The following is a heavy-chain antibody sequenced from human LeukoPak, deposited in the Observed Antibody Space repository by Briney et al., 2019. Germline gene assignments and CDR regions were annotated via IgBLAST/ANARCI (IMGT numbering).Heavy chain of an antibody. CDR2: SSSNGGST. CDR3: VNQISGWVY. V-gene: IGHV3-64D*06. J-gene: IGHJ4*02. D-gene: IGHD6-19*01. CDR1: GFTFSTLP. Sequence: GGSLRLSCSASGFTFSTLPMHWVRQAPGKGLEYVSGSSSNGGSTYYADSAKGRFIISRDNSKNALYLQMSSLRPEDTAVYYCVNQISGWVYWGQGTLVTVSS.